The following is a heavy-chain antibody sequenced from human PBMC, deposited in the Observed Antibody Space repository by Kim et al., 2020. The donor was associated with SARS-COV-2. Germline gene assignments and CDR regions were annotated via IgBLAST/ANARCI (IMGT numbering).Heavy chain of an antibody. Sequence: GGSLRLSCAASGFTFGDYAMHWVRQAPGKGLEWVSGISWNSGSIGYADSVKGRFTISRDNAKNSLYLQMNSLRAEDTALYYCAKGRGGSSSPHDYWGQGTLVTVSS. CDR2: ISWNSGSI. CDR3: AKGRGGSSSPHDY. D-gene: IGHD1-26*01. CDR1: GFTFGDYA. V-gene: IGHV3-9*01. J-gene: IGHJ4*02.